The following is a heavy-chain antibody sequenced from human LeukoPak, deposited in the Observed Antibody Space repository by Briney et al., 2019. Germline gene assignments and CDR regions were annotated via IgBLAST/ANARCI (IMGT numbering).Heavy chain of an antibody. D-gene: IGHD4-11*01. J-gene: IGHJ4*02. CDR2: IIPILGIA. CDR1: GGTFSSYA. Sequence: ASVKVSCKASGGTFSSYAISWVRQAPGQGLEWMGRIIPILGIANYAQKFQGRVTITADKSTSTAYMELNSLRSEDTAVYYCALYATVTGFDYWGQGTLVTVSS. V-gene: IGHV1-69*04. CDR3: ALYATVTGFDY.